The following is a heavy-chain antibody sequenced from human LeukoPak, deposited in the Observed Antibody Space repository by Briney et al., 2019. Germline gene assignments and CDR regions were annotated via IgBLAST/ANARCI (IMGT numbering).Heavy chain of an antibody. CDR3: ARWNYWYFDL. J-gene: IGHJ2*01. CDR2: ISSSSSTI. V-gene: IGHV3-48*01. D-gene: IGHD1-1*01. Sequence: GGSLRLSCAASGFTFSSYSMNWVRQAPGKGQEWVSYISSSSSTIYYADSVKGRFTISRDNAKNSLYLQMYSLRAEDTAVYYCARWNYWYFDLWGRGTLATVSS. CDR1: GFTFSSYS.